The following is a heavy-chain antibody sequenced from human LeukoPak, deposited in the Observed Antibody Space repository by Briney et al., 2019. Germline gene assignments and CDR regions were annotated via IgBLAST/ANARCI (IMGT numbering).Heavy chain of an antibody. CDR2: LSAKDGGT. CDR1: GYTFTGYY. CDR3: VRAPAGGPFDY. Sequence: ASVKVSCKASGYTFTGYYIHWVRQAPGQGLEWMGWLSAKDGGTDYAQKFRGRVTMTRDTSISTTYMDLSGLRSDDTAVYFCVRAPAGGPFDYWGLGTLVTVSS. J-gene: IGHJ4*02. D-gene: IGHD3-16*01. V-gene: IGHV1-2*02.